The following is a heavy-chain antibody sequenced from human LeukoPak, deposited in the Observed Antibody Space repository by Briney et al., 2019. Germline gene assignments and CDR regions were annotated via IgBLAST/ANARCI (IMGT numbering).Heavy chain of an antibody. V-gene: IGHV1-2*02. Sequence: GASVKVSCKASGHTFTDYYMHWVRQAPGQGLEWMGWINPNSGGTRYAQKFQGRVTMTRDTSISTAHMELSRLRSDDTAVYYCARRIAAAGYGVGFDPWGQGTLVTVSS. CDR3: ARRIAAAGYGVGFDP. CDR1: GHTFTDYY. D-gene: IGHD6-13*01. CDR2: INPNSGGT. J-gene: IGHJ5*02.